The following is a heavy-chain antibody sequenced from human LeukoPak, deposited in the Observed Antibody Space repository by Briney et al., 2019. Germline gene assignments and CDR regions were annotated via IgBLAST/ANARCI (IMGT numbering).Heavy chain of an antibody. V-gene: IGHV3-48*03. J-gene: IGHJ4*02. CDR2: ISSSGSTI. CDR1: GFTFSSYE. Sequence: GGSLRLSCAASGFTFSSYEMNWVRQAPGKGLQWLSYISSSGSTIYYADSVKGRFTISRDNAKNSLYLQMNSLRAEDTAVYYCARDPVAAGGDYWGQGTLITVSS. D-gene: IGHD6-13*01. CDR3: ARDPVAAGGDY.